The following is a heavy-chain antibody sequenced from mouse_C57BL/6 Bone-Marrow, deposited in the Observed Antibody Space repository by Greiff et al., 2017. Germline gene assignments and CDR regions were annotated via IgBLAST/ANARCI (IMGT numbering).Heavy chain of an antibody. CDR2: FYPGSGSI. Sequence: QVQLQQSGAELVKPGASVKLSCKASGYTFTEYTIHWVKQRSGQGLEWIGWFYPGSGSIKYNEKFKDKATLTADKSSSTVYMELSRLTSEDSAVYFCARHEDKKWDGRDYFDYWGQGTTLTVSS. V-gene: IGHV1-62-2*01. J-gene: IGHJ2*01. D-gene: IGHD4-1*01. CDR1: GYTFTEYT. CDR3: ARHEDKKWDGRDYFDY.